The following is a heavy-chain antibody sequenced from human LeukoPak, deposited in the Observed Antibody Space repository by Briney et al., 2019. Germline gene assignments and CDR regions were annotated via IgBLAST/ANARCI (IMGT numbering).Heavy chain of an antibody. J-gene: IGHJ4*02. Sequence: PSETLSLTCAVYGGSFSGYYWSWIRQPPGKGLEWIGEINHSGSTNYNPSLKSRVTISVDTPKNQFSLKLSSVTAADTAVYYCARVGYSLAVDYWGQGTLVTVSS. CDR2: INHSGST. D-gene: IGHD5-18*01. V-gene: IGHV4-34*01. CDR3: ARVGYSLAVDY. CDR1: GGSFSGYY.